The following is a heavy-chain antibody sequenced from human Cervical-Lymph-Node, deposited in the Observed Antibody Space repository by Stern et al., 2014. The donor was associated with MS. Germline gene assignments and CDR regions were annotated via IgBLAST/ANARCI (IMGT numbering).Heavy chain of an antibody. CDR3: ARGYKYAYK. CDR2: ISGSGTAI. CDR1: GFTFSDFY. Sequence: QVQLVQSGGGLVKPGGSLRLSCAASGFTFSDFYMSWIRQAPGKGLEWVSHISGSGTAIFYAEYVKGRFTISRDNAKNSLYLQMDSLRAEDTAVYYCARGYKYAYKWGQGTLVTVSS. J-gene: IGHJ4*02. D-gene: IGHD3-16*01. V-gene: IGHV3-11*01.